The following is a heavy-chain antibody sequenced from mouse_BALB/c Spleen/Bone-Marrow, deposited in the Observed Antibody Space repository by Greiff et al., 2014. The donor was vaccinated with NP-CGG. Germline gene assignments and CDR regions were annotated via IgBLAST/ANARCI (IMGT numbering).Heavy chain of an antibody. CDR1: GYTFTDYN. D-gene: IGHD1-1*02. Sequence: EVQRVESGPELVKPGASVKISCKASGYTFTDYNMHWVKQSHGKSLEWIGCIYPYNGGTGYNQKFKSKATLTVDNSSSTAYMELRSLTSEDSAVYYCARSKGGNYYAMDYWGQGTSVTVYS. CDR3: ARSKGGNYYAMDY. CDR2: IYPYNGGT. V-gene: IGHV1S29*02. J-gene: IGHJ4*01.